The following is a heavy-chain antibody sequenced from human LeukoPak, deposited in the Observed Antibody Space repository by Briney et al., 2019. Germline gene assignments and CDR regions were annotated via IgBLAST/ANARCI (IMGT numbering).Heavy chain of an antibody. Sequence: PGGSLRLSCAASGFTHRSYWMSGVRQAPGKGREWVANIKQEGREKYYMDSVGGRFTISRDNAKNSLYLQMNSLRAEDTAVYYCAREEMATNAFDMWGQGTMVIVSS. J-gene: IGHJ3*02. CDR3: AREEMATNAFDM. D-gene: IGHD5-24*01. V-gene: IGHV3-7*03. CDR2: IKQEGREK. CDR1: GFTHRSYW.